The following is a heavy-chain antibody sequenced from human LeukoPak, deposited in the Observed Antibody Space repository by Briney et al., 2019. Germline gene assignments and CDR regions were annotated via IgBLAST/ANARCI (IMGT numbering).Heavy chain of an antibody. CDR2: INLDGSQK. CDR3: AKAIVATTGYFDY. D-gene: IGHD5-12*01. V-gene: IGHV3-7*03. CDR1: GFTFSNYW. J-gene: IGHJ4*02. Sequence: GGSLRLSCAASGFTFSNYWMAWVRQAPGKGPEWVANINLDGSQKYYVDSVKGRFTISRDNAENSLYLQMNSLRAEDTAVHYCAKAIVATTGYFDYWGQGTLVTVSS.